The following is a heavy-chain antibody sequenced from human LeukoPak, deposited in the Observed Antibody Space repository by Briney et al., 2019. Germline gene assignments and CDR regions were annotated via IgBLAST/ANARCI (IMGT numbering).Heavy chain of an antibody. J-gene: IGHJ4*02. CDR2: IRYDGSNK. D-gene: IGHD3-22*01. Sequence: GGSLRLSCAASGFTFSSYGMHWVRQAPGKGLEWVAFIRYDGSNKYYADSVKGRFTISRDNSKNMLYLQMNSLRAEDTAVYYCAKAGVGYYDSSGYLLHWGQGTLVTVSS. CDR3: AKAGVGYYDSSGYLLH. CDR1: GFTFSSYG. V-gene: IGHV3-30*02.